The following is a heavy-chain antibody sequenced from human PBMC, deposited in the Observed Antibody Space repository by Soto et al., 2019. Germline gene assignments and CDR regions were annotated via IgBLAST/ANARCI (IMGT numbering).Heavy chain of an antibody. D-gene: IGHD3-22*01. CDR3: ARGDYHDNSGHFSDAFDV. V-gene: IGHV3-30*03. CDR1: GFIFSDYG. CDR2: ISYHGSNK. Sequence: GGSLRLSCVVSGFIFSDYGMHWVRQAPGKGLEWVAAISYHGSNKYYIDSVKGRFTVSRDNSDNTLYLQMSSLRVEDTAVYYCARGDYHDNSGHFSDAFDVWSQGTMVTVSS. J-gene: IGHJ3*01.